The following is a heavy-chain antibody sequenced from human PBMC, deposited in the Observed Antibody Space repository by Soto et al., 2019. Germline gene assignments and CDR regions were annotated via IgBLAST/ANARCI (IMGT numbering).Heavy chain of an antibody. Sequence: PVESLKIACKASGYSFTTYWICCCRQMPGKGLEWMGIIYPGDSDTRYSPSFQGQVTISADKSISTAYLQWSSLKASDSAMFYCARKDIAGNSVDFWGQGTLVTVSS. CDR1: GYSFTTYW. D-gene: IGHD6-13*01. J-gene: IGHJ4*02. CDR2: IYPGDSDT. CDR3: ARKDIAGNSVDF. V-gene: IGHV5-51*01.